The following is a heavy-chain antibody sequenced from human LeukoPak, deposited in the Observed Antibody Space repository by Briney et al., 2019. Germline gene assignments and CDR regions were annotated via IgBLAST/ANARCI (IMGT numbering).Heavy chain of an antibody. CDR2: ISAYNGNT. D-gene: IGHD3-22*01. Sequence: GASVKVSCKASGYTFTGYYMHWVRQAPGQGLEWMGWISAYNGNTNYAQKLQGRVTMTTDTSTSTAYMELRSLRSDDTAVYYCARDVNYYDSSGWFDPWGQGTLVTVSS. CDR3: ARDVNYYDSSGWFDP. CDR1: GYTFTGYY. J-gene: IGHJ5*02. V-gene: IGHV1-18*04.